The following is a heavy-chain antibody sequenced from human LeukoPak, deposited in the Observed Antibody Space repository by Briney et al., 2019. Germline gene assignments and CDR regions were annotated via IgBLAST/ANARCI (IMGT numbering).Heavy chain of an antibody. Sequence: GGSLRLACAASGFTFSSYSMNWVRQAPGKGLEWVSSISSSSSYIYYADSVKGRFTISRDNAKNSLYLQMYSLRAEDTAVFYCARDPVSAAAPNWFDPWGQGTLVTVSS. CDR3: ARDPVSAAAPNWFDP. CDR2: ISSSSSYI. CDR1: GFTFSSYS. D-gene: IGHD6-13*01. V-gene: IGHV3-21*01. J-gene: IGHJ5*02.